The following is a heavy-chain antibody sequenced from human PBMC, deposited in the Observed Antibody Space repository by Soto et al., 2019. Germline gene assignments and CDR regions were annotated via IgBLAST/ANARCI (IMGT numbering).Heavy chain of an antibody. V-gene: IGHV3-72*01. Sequence: EVQLVESGGGLAQPGGSLRLSCAASGFTFSDHYMDWVRQAPGKGLEWVGRIKNKANSYTTQYAAPVNGRFTISRDDSKNSLFLKMDSLKTDDTAVYYCGRVRLGAPTRNFDYWGQGTLVTVSS. J-gene: IGHJ4*02. CDR1: GFTFSDHY. CDR2: IKNKANSYTT. CDR3: GRVRLGAPTRNFDY. D-gene: IGHD2-15*01.